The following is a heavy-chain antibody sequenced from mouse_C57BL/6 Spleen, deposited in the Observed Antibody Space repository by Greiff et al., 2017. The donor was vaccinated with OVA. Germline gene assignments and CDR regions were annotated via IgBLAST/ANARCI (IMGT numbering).Heavy chain of an antibody. Sequence: VQLQQSGPELVKPGASVKISCKASGYAFSSSWMNWVKQRPGTGLEWIGRIYPGDGDTNYNGKFKGKATLTADKSSSTAYMQLSSLTSEDSAVYFCARGGYSNYLYAMDYWGQGTSVTVSS. V-gene: IGHV1-82*01. D-gene: IGHD2-5*01. CDR3: ARGGYSNYLYAMDY. CDR1: GYAFSSSW. J-gene: IGHJ4*01. CDR2: IYPGDGDT.